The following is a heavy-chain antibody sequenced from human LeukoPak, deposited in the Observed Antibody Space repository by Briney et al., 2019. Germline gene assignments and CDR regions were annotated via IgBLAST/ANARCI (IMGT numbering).Heavy chain of an antibody. CDR3: AKDFRIGYSAHFDY. V-gene: IGHV3-23*01. J-gene: IGHJ4*02. D-gene: IGHD2-21*01. Sequence: GGSLRLSCVGSGFTFRSHAMSWVRQAPEKGLEFVSGIYENGGTTYYADSVKGRFSISRDNSKNTLYLRMDSLRGEDTAVYYCAKDFRIGYSAHFDYWGQGALVTVSS. CDR1: GFTFRSHA. CDR2: IYENGGTT.